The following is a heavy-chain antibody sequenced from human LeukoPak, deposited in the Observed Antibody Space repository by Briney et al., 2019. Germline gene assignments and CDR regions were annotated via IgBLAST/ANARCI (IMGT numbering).Heavy chain of an antibody. Sequence: ASVKVSCKASGYTFTGYYMHWVRQAPGQGLEWMGWISAYNGNTNYAQKLQGRVTMTTDTSTSTAYMELRSLRSDDTAVYYCASGGFNWFDPWGQGTLVTVSS. CDR3: ASGGFNWFDP. CDR2: ISAYNGNT. CDR1: GYTFTGYY. D-gene: IGHD3-10*01. V-gene: IGHV1-18*04. J-gene: IGHJ5*02.